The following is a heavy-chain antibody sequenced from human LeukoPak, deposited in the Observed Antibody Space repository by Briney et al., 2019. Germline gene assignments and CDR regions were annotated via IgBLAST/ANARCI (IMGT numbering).Heavy chain of an antibody. CDR2: ISGSGGST. CDR1: GFTFSSYA. CDR3: AKGEYYYDSSGYYHY. V-gene: IGHV3-23*01. Sequence: GGSLRLSCAAAGFTFSSYAMSWVRQAQGKGLEWVSAISGSGGSTYYADSVKGRCTIARDHSKNTLYLQMNSLRAEDTAVYYCAKGEYYYDSSGYYHYWGQGTLVTVSS. D-gene: IGHD3-22*01. J-gene: IGHJ4*02.